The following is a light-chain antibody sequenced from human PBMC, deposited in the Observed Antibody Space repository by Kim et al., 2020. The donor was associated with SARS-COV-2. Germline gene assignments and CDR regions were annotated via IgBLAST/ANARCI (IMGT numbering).Light chain of an antibody. J-gene: IGKJ2*01. CDR2: KAS. CDR1: QSINTW. CDR3: QQYETYSRT. V-gene: IGKV1-5*03. Sequence: EDRVTITCRASQSINTWLAWYQQKPGKAPKALIYKASTLESGVPSRFSGSGSGTEFILTISSLQPDDFATYFCQQYETYSRTFGQGTKLEI.